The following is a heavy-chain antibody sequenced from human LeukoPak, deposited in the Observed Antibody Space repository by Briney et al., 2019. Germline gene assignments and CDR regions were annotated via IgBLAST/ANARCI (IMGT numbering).Heavy chain of an antibody. CDR2: INPNSGGT. V-gene: IGHV1-2*02. J-gene: IGHJ5*02. CDR3: ARTHIVVVTAISIGFDP. Sequence: ASVKVSCKASGYTFTGYYMHWVRQAPGQGLEWMGWINPNSGGTNYAQKFQGRVTMTRDTSISTAYMELRSLRSDDTAVYYCARTHIVVVTAISIGFDPWGQGTLVTVSS. D-gene: IGHD2-21*02. CDR1: GYTFTGYY.